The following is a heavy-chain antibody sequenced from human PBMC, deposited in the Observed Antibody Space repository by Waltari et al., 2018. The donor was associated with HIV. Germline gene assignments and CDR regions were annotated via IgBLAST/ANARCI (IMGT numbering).Heavy chain of an antibody. D-gene: IGHD3-3*01. V-gene: IGHV3-9*01. CDR2: LSWNSGIT. J-gene: IGHJ5*01. Sequence: EVQLVESGGGLVQPGTSLRLSCAAAGFTLDGYPMHWVRQVPGKGLEWVSSLSWNSGITDYADSVKGRFIISRDNVKNSLYLQMNSLRTEDTAFYYCAKGGSHLTIYEAWFDSWGQGTLVTVSS. CDR3: AKGGSHLTIYEAWFDS. CDR1: GFTLDGYP.